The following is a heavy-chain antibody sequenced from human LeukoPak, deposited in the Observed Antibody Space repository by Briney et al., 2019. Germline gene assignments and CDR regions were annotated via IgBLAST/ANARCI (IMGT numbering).Heavy chain of an antibody. D-gene: IGHD5-18*01. CDR1: GGSISSSNW. CDR2: IYHSGST. V-gene: IGHV4-4*02. J-gene: IGHJ4*02. Sequence: SETLSLTCAVSGGSISSSNWWSWVRQPPGKGLEWIGEIYHSGSTNYNPSLKSRVTISVDKSKNQFSLKLSSVTAADTAVYYCARERDVDTAMAIFDYWGQGTLVTVSS. CDR3: ARERDVDTAMAIFDY.